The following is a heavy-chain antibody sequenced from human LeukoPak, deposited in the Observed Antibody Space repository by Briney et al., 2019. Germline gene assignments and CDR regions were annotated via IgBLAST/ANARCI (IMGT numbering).Heavy chain of an antibody. V-gene: IGHV3-7*01. D-gene: IGHD3-22*01. CDR1: GFIFSNYW. CDR3: VRNGDYYRLDY. Sequence: GGSLRLSCTASGFIFSNYWMTWVRQAPGKGLEWVANMRGDGNEKQFEDSVKGRFTISRDNAKNSVFLQMNNLRAEDTAVFYCVRNGDYYRLDYWGQGTLVTVSS. CDR2: MRGDGNEK. J-gene: IGHJ4*02.